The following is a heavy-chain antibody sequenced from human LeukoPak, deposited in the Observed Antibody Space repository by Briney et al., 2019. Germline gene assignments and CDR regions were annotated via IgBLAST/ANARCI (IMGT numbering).Heavy chain of an antibody. D-gene: IGHD3-3*01. V-gene: IGHV4-39*01. Sequence: SETLSLTCFVSGVSIINKNYYWAWIRQPPGTGLEWIGCVYHSGSTSYNPSLKSRVTMSVDTSKNHFTLKLNSVTAADTAVYSCAGHKYYNFWGSFNWFDPWGQGILVTVSS. CDR2: VYHSGST. CDR1: GVSIINKNYY. CDR3: AGHKYYNFWGSFNWFDP. J-gene: IGHJ5*02.